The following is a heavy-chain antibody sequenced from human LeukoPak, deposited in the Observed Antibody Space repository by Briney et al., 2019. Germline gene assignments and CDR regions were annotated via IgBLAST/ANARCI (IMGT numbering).Heavy chain of an antibody. CDR2: INHSGST. D-gene: IGHD3-10*01. CDR3: ARRSMYYYGSGSPLGVFHY. Sequence: PSETLSLTCAVYGGSFSGYYWSWIRQPPGKGLEWIGEINHSGSTNYNPSLKSRVTISVDTSKNQFSLKLSSVTAADTAVYYCARRSMYYYGSGSPLGVFHYWGQGTLVTVSS. V-gene: IGHV4-34*01. J-gene: IGHJ4*02. CDR1: GGSFSGYY.